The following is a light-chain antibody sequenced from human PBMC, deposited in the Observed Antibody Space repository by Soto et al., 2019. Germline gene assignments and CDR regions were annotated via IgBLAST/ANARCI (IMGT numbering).Light chain of an antibody. CDR3: QQYNNWPPLT. V-gene: IGKV3-15*01. J-gene: IGKJ4*01. Sequence: EIVMTQSPATLSVSPGERATLSCRASQSVSSNLAWYQQKTGQAPRLLIYGASTRATGIPARFSGSGSGTEFTLTICSLQSEDFAVYYCQQYNNWPPLTFGGGTKVEIK. CDR1: QSVSSN. CDR2: GAS.